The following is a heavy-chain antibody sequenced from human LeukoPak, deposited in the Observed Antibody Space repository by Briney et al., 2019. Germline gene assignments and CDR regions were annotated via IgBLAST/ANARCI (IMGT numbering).Heavy chain of an antibody. J-gene: IGHJ5*02. CDR3: ARELLFAFDP. Sequence: GGSLRLSCAASGFTFSSYAMSWVRQAPGKGLEWVSVIYSGGSTYNADSVKGRFTISRDNSKNTLYLQMNSLRAEDTAVYYCARELLFAFDPWGQGTLVTVSS. V-gene: IGHV3-66*02. CDR1: GFTFSSYA. D-gene: IGHD2-2*01. CDR2: IYSGGST.